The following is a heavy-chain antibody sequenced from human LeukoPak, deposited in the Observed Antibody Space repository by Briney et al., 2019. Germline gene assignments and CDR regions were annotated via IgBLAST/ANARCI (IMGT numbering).Heavy chain of an antibody. CDR1: GFTFSSYS. J-gene: IGHJ4*02. V-gene: IGHV3-7*01. D-gene: IGHD4-17*01. CDR3: ARDRYGDYGSYFDY. Sequence: GGSLRLSCAASGFTFSSYSMNWVRLAPGKGLAWVANIKQDGSEKYYVDSMKGRFTISRDNAKNSLYLQMNSLRAEDTAVYYCARDRYGDYGSYFDYWGQGTLVTVSS. CDR2: IKQDGSEK.